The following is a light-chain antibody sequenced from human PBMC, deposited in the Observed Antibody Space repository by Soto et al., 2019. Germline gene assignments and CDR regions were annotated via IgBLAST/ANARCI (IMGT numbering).Light chain of an antibody. CDR3: QQYGSLPYI. CDR2: AAS. Sequence: DIQMTQSPSSLSASVGDRVTITCQASQDISNHLNWYQQKPGEAPKLLIYAASNLETGVPSRFSGSGSGTDFTFTISSLQPEAIAIYSCQQYGSLPYIFGQGTNLEIK. CDR1: QDISNH. V-gene: IGKV1-33*01. J-gene: IGKJ2*01.